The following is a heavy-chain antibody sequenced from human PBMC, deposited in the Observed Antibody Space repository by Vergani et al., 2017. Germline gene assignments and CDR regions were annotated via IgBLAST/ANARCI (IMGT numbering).Heavy chain of an antibody. V-gene: IGHV3-9*01. J-gene: IGHJ6*03. Sequence: EVQLLESGGGLVQPGRSLRLSCAASGFTFDDYAMHWVRQAPGKGLEWVSGISWNSGSIGYADSVKGRFTISRDNAKNSLYLQMNSLRAEDTALYYCAKDLLHDYMDVWGKGTTVTVSS. CDR2: ISWNSGSI. CDR3: AKDLLHDYMDV. CDR1: GFTFDDYA.